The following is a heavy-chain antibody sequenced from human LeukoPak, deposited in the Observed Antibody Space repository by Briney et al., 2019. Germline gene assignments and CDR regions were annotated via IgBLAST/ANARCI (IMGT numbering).Heavy chain of an antibody. J-gene: IGHJ4*02. Sequence: GGSLRLSCAASGFTFSSYAMNWVRQAPGKGLEWVAGIFGSGGSPHYADPVKGRFTISRDNSRNTVYLQINSLRAEDTAVYYCGKTTVGYSSGQKPAWPVDYWGQGTLVTVSS. CDR2: IFGSGGSP. D-gene: IGHD5-18*01. V-gene: IGHV3-23*01. CDR1: GFTFSSYA. CDR3: GKTTVGYSSGQKPAWPVDY.